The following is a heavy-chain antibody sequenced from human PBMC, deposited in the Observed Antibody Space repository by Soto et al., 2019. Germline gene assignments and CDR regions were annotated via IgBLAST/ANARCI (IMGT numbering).Heavy chain of an antibody. CDR2: ISGYNGNT. CDR3: ARDLGGQIVDY. CDR1: GYTFTSYG. Sequence: QVQLVQSGAEVKKPGASVKVSCKASGYTFTSYGITWARQAPGQGLEWVGWISGYNGNTKSAQKLQGRVTMTTDTSTSTAYMELRSLRSDDTAVYYCARDLGGQIVDYWGQGTLVTVSS. D-gene: IGHD1-26*01. V-gene: IGHV1-18*01. J-gene: IGHJ4*02.